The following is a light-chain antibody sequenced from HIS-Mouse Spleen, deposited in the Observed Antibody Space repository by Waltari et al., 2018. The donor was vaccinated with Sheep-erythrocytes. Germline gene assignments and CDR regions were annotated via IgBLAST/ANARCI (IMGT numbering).Light chain of an antibody. J-gene: IGLJ1*01. Sequence: QSALTQPRSVSGSPGQSVPISCPGTSSDVGCYNYFSWYQQHPGKAPKLMIYDVSKRPSGVPDRFSGSKSGNTASLTISGLQAEDEADYYCCSYAGSYNHVFATGTKVTVL. CDR1: SSDVGCYNY. V-gene: IGLV2-11*01. CDR2: DVS. CDR3: CSYAGSYNHV.